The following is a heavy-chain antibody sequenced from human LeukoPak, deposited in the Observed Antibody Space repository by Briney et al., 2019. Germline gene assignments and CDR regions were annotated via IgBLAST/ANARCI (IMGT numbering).Heavy chain of an antibody. J-gene: IGHJ6*02. Sequence: PSETLSLTCTVSGGSISSGGYYWSWIRQHPGKGLEWIGYIYYSGSTNYNPSLKSRVTISVDTSKNQFPLQLSSVTAADTAVYYCARGAPFGYDFWSGPYYYYGMDVWGQGTTVTVSS. CDR1: GGSISSGGYY. CDR3: ARGAPFGYDFWSGPYYYYGMDV. CDR2: IYYSGST. D-gene: IGHD3-3*01. V-gene: IGHV4-61*08.